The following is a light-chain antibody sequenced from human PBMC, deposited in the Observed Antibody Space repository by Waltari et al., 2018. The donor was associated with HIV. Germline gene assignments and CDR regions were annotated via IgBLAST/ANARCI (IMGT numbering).Light chain of an antibody. CDR1: QSISTY. Sequence: SPSSLSASVGDRVTITCRASQSISTYLNWYQLKPGKATKLLIYAASSSQSGVPSRFSGSGSGTDFTLTISSLQPEDFASYYCQQSYSTPQTFGQGTKVEIK. V-gene: IGKV1-39*01. CDR3: QQSYSTPQT. J-gene: IGKJ1*01. CDR2: AAS.